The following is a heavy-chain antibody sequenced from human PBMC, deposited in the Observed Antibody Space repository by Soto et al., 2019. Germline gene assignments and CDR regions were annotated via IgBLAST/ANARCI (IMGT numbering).Heavy chain of an antibody. CDR2: INHSGTT. V-gene: IGHV4-34*01. CDR3: ARVSRGYYDH. CDR1: GGSFSDYF. D-gene: IGHD1-26*01. Sequence: PSETLSLTCAVYGGSFSDYFWSWIRQSPGKGLEWTGEINHSGTTYYNPSLESRVTMSVDRSKKQFSLQLTSVTAAATAVYYCARVSRGYYDHWGQGTVVTVSS. J-gene: IGHJ4*02.